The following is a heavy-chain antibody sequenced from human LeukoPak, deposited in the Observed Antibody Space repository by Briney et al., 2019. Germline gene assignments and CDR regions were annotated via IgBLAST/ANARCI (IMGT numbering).Heavy chain of an antibody. V-gene: IGHV1-69*05. Sequence: GASVKVPCKASGGTFSSYAISWVRQAPGQGLEWMGGIIPIFGTANYAQTFQGRVTITTDESASTAYMELSRLRSEETGVYYCARDSPGAFDIWGQGTMVTVSS. CDR1: GGTFSSYA. CDR3: ARDSPGAFDI. CDR2: IIPIFGTA. J-gene: IGHJ3*02.